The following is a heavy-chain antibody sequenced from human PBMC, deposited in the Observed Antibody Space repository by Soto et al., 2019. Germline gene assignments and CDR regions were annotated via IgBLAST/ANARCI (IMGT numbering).Heavy chain of an antibody. CDR1: GYTLTELS. CDR2: FDPEDGET. D-gene: IGHD1-1*01. Sequence: ASVKVSCKVSGYTLTELSMHWVRQAPGKGLEWMGGFDPEDGETIYAQKFQGRVTMTEDTSTDTAYMELSSLRSEDTAVYYCATVSLTTTWFDPWGQGTLVTVSS. CDR3: ATVSLTTTWFDP. J-gene: IGHJ5*02. V-gene: IGHV1-24*01.